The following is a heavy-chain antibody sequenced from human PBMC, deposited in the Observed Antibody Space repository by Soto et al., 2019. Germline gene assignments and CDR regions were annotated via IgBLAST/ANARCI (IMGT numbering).Heavy chain of an antibody. J-gene: IGHJ4*02. CDR2: INAGNGNT. Sequence: ASVKLYCKASGYTFTSYAMHRVRQAPGQRLEWMGWINAGNGNTKYSQKFQGRVTITRDTSASTAYMELSSLRSEDTAVYYCARDIDAYCGCDRYIGGFDYWCQGTLVTVS. CDR1: GYTFTSYA. CDR3: ARDIDAYCGCDRYIGGFDY. D-gene: IGHD2-21*02. V-gene: IGHV1-3*01.